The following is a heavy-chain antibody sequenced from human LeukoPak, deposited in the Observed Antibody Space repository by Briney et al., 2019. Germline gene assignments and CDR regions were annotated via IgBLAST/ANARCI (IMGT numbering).Heavy chain of an antibody. Sequence: GESLRLSCAGSGFSFSYQGMTWVRQAPGKGLEWVSSIGTSNSDRYYADSVKGRFTISRDNAKSSVYLQMNRLSAEDTAVYYCARIGVDAFDIWGQGTMVTVSS. CDR1: GFSFSYQG. J-gene: IGHJ3*02. CDR2: IGTSNSDR. CDR3: ARIGVDAFDI. V-gene: IGHV3-21*06.